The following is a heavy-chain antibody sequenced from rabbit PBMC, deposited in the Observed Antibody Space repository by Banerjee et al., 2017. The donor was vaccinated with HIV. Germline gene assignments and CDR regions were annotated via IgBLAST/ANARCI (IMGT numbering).Heavy chain of an antibody. CDR3: ARRATYIGYGYAAFNL. D-gene: IGHD6-1*01. Sequence: QSLEESGGDLVKPGASLTLTCTASGFSFSGNYWICWVRQAPGKGLEWIACIYAGSSGSTYYASWAKGRFTISKTSSTAVTLQVTSLTAADTATYFCARRATYIGYGYAAFNLWGPGTLVTVS. J-gene: IGHJ4*01. V-gene: IGHV1S40*01. CDR1: GFSFSGNYW. CDR2: IYAGSSGST.